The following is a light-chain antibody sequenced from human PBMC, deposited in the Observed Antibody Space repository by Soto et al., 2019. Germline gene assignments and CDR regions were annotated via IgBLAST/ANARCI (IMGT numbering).Light chain of an antibody. V-gene: IGKV3-11*01. CDR1: QSVSTF. CDR3: QQRSSWPPIT. CDR2: DAS. Sequence: EIVLTQSPDTLSLSPGERATLSCRASQSVSTFLAWYQQKPGQAPRLLIYDASDRATGIPARFSGSGSGTYFTLTISSLEPEDSAVYYCQQRSSWPPITFGQGTRLEIK. J-gene: IGKJ5*01.